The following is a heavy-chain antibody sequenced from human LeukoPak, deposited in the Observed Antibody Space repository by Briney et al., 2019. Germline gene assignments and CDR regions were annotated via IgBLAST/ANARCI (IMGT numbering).Heavy chain of an antibody. Sequence: ASVKVSCKASGYTFTSYYMHWVRQAPGQGLEWMGIINPSGGSTSYAQKVHGRVSMTRAKSTSTVYMEVSSLRSEDTAVYYWARVFGGFEAFDYWGQGTLVTVSS. D-gene: IGHD3-10*01. CDR1: GYTFTSYY. V-gene: IGHV1-46*01. CDR3: ARVFGGFEAFDY. J-gene: IGHJ4*02. CDR2: INPSGGST.